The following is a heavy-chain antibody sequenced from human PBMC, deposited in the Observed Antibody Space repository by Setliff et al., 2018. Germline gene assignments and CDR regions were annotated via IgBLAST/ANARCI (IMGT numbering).Heavy chain of an antibody. D-gene: IGHD3-16*02. CDR1: GGSLNGYS. CDR3: ATETVTFGGIIVRGYFDV. J-gene: IGHJ3*01. V-gene: IGHV1-69*06. CDR2: IILIFGTP. Sequence: SVKVSCKASGGSLNGYSVSWVRQAPGQGLGFLGRIILIFGTPNYAQKFQDRVTIGADKSTSTAYMEMSSLNFEDTAVYYCATETVTFGGIIVRGYFDVWGQGTMVTVSS.